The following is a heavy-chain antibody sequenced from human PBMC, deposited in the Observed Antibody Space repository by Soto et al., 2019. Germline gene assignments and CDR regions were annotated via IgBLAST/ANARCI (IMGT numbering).Heavy chain of an antibody. CDR3: AKEQGTYSSGWYAFDY. CDR2: ISGSGGST. J-gene: IGHJ4*02. Sequence: EVQLLESGGGLVQPGGSLRLSCAASGFTFSSYAMSWVRQAPGKGLEWVSAISGSGGSTYYADSVKGRFTISRDNSKNTLYLQMNSLRAEDTAVYYCAKEQGTYSSGWYAFDYWGQGTLVTVSS. D-gene: IGHD6-19*01. CDR1: GFTFSSYA. V-gene: IGHV3-23*01.